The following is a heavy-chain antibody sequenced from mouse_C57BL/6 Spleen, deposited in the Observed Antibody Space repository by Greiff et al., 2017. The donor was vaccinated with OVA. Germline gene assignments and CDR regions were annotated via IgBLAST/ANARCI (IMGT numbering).Heavy chain of an antibody. CDR1: GYSFTGYY. V-gene: IGHV1-43*01. J-gene: IGHJ2*01. CDR3: ARSWDY. CDR2: INPSTGGT. Sequence: VQLQQSGPELVKPGASVKISCKASGYSFTGYYMHWVKQSSEKSLEWIGEINPSTGGTSYNQKFKGKATLTVDKSSSTAYMQLKSLTSEDSAVYYCARSWDYWGQGTTLTVSS.